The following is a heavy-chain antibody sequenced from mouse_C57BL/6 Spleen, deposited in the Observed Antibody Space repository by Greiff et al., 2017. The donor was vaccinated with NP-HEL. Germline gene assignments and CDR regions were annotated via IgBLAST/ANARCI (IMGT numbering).Heavy chain of an antibody. CDR2: IYPGGGYT. V-gene: IGHV1-63*01. D-gene: IGHD1-1*01. J-gene: IGHJ2*01. CDR3: ARGTTVVAEVYFDY. CDR1: GYTFTNYW. Sequence: VQLQQSGAELVRPGTSVKMSCKASGYTFTNYWIGWAKQRPGHGLEWIGDIYPGGGYTNYNEKFKGKATLTADKSSSTAYMQFSSLTSEDSAIYYCARGTTVVAEVYFDYWGQGTTLTVSS.